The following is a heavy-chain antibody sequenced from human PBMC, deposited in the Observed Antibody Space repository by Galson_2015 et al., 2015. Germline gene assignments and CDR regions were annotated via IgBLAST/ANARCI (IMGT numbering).Heavy chain of an antibody. V-gene: IGHV4-4*02. CDR1: GGSISSSNW. CDR3: ARGSPYSSSWYRAGPTDY. CDR2: IYHSGST. J-gene: IGHJ4*02. D-gene: IGHD6-13*01. Sequence: ETLSLTCAVSGGSISSSNWWSWVRQPPGKGLEWVGEIYHSGSTNYNPSLKSRVTISVDKSKNQFSLKLSSVTAADTAVYYCARGSPYSSSWYRAGPTDYWGQGTLVTVSS.